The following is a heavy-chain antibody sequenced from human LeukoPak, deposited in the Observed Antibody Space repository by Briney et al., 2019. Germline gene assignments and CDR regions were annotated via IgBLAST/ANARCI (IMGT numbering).Heavy chain of an antibody. CDR3: ARRSRYYGSGSYSH. V-gene: IGHV4-34*01. CDR2: INHSGST. J-gene: IGHJ4*02. Sequence: SETLSLTCAVYGGSFSGYYWSWIRQPPGKGLEWIGEINHSGSTNYNPSLKSRVTISVDTSKSQFSLKLSSVTAADTAVYYCARRSRYYGSGSYSHWGQGTLVTVSS. D-gene: IGHD3-10*01. CDR1: GGSFSGYY.